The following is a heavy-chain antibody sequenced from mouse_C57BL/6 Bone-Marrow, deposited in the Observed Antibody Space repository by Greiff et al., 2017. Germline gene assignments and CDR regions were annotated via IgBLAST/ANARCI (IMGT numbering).Heavy chain of an antibody. J-gene: IGHJ2*01. Sequence: EVQGVESGAELVRPGASVKLSCTASGFNIKDDYMHWVKQRPEQGLEWIGWIDPENGDTEYASKFQGKATITADTSSNTAYLQLSSLTSEDTAVYYCTPLYYYGSSYDYWGQGTTLTVSS. CDR2: IDPENGDT. D-gene: IGHD1-1*01. CDR1: GFNIKDDY. CDR3: TPLYYYGSSYDY. V-gene: IGHV14-4*01.